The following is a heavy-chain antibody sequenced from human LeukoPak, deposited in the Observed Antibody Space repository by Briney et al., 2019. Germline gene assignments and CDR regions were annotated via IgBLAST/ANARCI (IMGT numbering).Heavy chain of an antibody. CDR2: VSSSGSTI. D-gene: IGHD3-10*02. CDR1: GFTFSSYS. Sequence: GGSLRLSCAASGFTFSSYSMNWVRLAPGKGLEWVSYVSSSGSTIYYADSVKGRFTISRDNAKNSLYLQMNSLRAEDTAVYYCAELGITMIGGVWGKGTTVTISS. CDR3: AELGITMIGGV. J-gene: IGHJ6*04. V-gene: IGHV3-48*04.